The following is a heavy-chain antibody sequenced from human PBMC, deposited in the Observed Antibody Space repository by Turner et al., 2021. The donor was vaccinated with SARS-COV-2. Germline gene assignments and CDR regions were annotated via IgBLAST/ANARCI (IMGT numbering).Heavy chain of an antibody. CDR3: AREGGYSYGPYYYGMDV. J-gene: IGHJ6*02. CDR1: GFTFSSYS. V-gene: IGHV3-48*01. Sequence: EVQLVESGGGLVQRGGSLRLSCAASGFTFSSYSMNWVRQAPGKGLEWVSYISSSSSTIYYADSVKGRFTISRDNAKNSLYLQMNSLRAEDTAVYYCAREGGYSYGPYYYGMDVWGQGTTVTVSS. D-gene: IGHD5-18*01. CDR2: ISSSSSTI.